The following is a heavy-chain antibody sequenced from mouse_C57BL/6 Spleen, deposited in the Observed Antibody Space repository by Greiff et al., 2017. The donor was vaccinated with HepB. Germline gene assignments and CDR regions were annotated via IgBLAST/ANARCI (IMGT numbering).Heavy chain of an antibody. CDR3: ARGGLAQAFYDGYYVGAMDY. D-gene: IGHD2-3*01. J-gene: IGHJ4*01. CDR1: GYAFTNYL. CDR2: INPGSGGT. V-gene: IGHV1-54*01. Sequence: QVQLKQSGAELVRPGTSVKVSCKASGYAFTNYLIEWVKQRPGQGLEWIGVINPGSGGTNYNEKFKGKATLTADKSSSTAYMQLSSLTSEDSAVYFCARGGLAQAFYDGYYVGAMDYWGQGTSVTVSS.